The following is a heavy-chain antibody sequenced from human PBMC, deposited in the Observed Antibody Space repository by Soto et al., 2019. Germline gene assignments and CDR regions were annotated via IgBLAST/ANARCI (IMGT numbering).Heavy chain of an antibody. CDR1: GVSISRGGDY. J-gene: IGHJ6*02. V-gene: IGHV4-31*03. Sequence: QVQLQESGPGLVKPSQTLSLNCTVSGVSISRGGDYWSWIRQHPGKGLEWIGYIYHSGSTHYNPSLGSRVSISVDTSENQFSLTVNSVTAADTAAYYCASYRDCCGMGVWGQGTTVTVSS. D-gene: IGHD4-4*01. CDR2: IYHSGST. CDR3: ASYRDCCGMGV.